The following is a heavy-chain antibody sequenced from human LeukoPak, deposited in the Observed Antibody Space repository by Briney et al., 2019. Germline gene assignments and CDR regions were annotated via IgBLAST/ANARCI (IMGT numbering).Heavy chain of an antibody. D-gene: IGHD2-21*02. CDR2: IYYSGST. J-gene: IGHJ4*02. CDR3: ARMVISVECGDCLDY. CDR1: GGSISSSSYY. Sequence: SETLSLTCTVSGGSISSSSYYWGWIRQPPGKGLEWIGSIYYSGSTYYNPSLKSRVTISVDTSKNQFSLKLSSVTAADTAVYYCARMVISVECGDCLDYWGQGTLVTVSS. V-gene: IGHV4-39*07.